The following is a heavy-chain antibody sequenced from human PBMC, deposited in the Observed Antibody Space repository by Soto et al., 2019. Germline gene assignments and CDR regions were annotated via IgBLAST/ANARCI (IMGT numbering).Heavy chain of an antibody. D-gene: IGHD3-10*01. CDR2: IIPIFGTA. CDR3: ARNRRYYYGSGSYYTYYGMDV. J-gene: IGHJ6*02. V-gene: IGHV1-69*13. Sequence: SVKVSCKASGGTFSSYAISWVRQAPGQGLEWMGGIIPIFGTANYAQKFQGRVTITADESTSTAYIELSSLRSEDTAVYYCARNRRYYYGSGSYYTYYGMDVWGQGTTVTVSS. CDR1: GGTFSSYA.